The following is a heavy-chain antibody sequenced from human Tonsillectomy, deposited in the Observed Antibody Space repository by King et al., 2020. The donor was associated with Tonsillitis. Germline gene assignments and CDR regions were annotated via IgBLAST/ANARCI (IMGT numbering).Heavy chain of an antibody. V-gene: IGHV4-38-2*01. Sequence: QLQESGPGLVKPSETLSLTCAVSGYSISSGYYWGWIRQPPGKGLGWIGIIYQSGSTYYNPSLTSRVTISVDTSKNQFSLKLSSGTAADTAGYNCAREAPESGLYWGQGTLVTVSS. CDR2: IYQSGST. CDR1: GYSISSGYY. J-gene: IGHJ4*02. CDR3: AREAPESGLY.